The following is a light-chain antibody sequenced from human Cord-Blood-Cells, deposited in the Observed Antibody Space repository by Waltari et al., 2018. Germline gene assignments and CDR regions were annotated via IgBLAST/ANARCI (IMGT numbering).Light chain of an antibody. Sequence: DIQLTQSPSSLSASVGDSVTITCRASQSISSYLNWYQQKPGKAPKLLIYAASSLQSGVPSRFSGSGSGTDFTLTISSLQPEDFATYYCQQSYSTLLTFGGGTKVEIK. CDR2: AAS. CDR3: QQSYSTLLT. CDR1: QSISSY. J-gene: IGKJ4*01. V-gene: IGKV1-39*01.